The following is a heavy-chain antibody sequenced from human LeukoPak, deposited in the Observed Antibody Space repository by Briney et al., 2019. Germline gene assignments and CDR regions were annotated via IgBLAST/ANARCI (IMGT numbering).Heavy chain of an antibody. V-gene: IGHV4-59*08. CDR2: IYYSGST. D-gene: IGHD3-22*01. CDR1: GGSISSYY. CDR3: ARLGGRQDYYDSSGYYLDY. Sequence: SETLSLTCTVSGGSISSYYWSWIRQPPGKGLEWIGYIYYSGSTNYNPSLMSRVTISVDTSKNQSSLKLSSVTAADTAVYYCARLGGRQDYYDSSGYYLDYWGQGTLVTVSS. J-gene: IGHJ4*02.